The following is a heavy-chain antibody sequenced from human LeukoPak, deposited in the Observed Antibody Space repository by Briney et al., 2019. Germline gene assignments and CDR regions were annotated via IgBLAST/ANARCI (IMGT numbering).Heavy chain of an antibody. CDR2: MNPNRDNT. Sequence: ASVKVSCKASGYTYTNYDISWVRQATGEGLEWMGWMNPNRDNTAYAQKFQGRVTITRNTSISTAYMELSSLRSEDTAVYYCARGQAGYCSGGSCKRPVYYFGWWGQGTLVTVSS. CDR1: GYTYTNYD. D-gene: IGHD2-15*01. V-gene: IGHV1-8*03. J-gene: IGHJ4*02. CDR3: ARGQAGYCSGGSCKRPVYYFGW.